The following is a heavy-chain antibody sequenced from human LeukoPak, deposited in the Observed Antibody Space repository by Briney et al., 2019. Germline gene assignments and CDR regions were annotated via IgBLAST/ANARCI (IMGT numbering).Heavy chain of an antibody. CDR3: AREAMIRDYYFDY. CDR2: IYYSGST. V-gene: IGHV4-39*07. Sequence: SETLSLTCTVSGGSISSSSYYWGWIRQPPGKGLEWIGSIYYSGSTYYNPSLKSRVTISVDTSKNQFSLKLSSVTAADTAVYYCAREAMIRDYYFDYWGQGTLVTVSS. D-gene: IGHD3-22*01. J-gene: IGHJ4*02. CDR1: GGSISSSSYY.